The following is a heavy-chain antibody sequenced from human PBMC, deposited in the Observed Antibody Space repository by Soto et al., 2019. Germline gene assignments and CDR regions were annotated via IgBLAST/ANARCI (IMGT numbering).Heavy chain of an antibody. V-gene: IGHV5-51*01. J-gene: IGHJ6*02. CDR2: IYPGDSDT. Sequence: PVESLKIACNGCGYTFTNYWIGWVRQMPGKGLEWMGIIYPGDSDTKYNPSFQGQVTISADKSITTTYLQWSSLKASDTAIYYCAASIFYYGMDVWGQGTTVTVS. CDR3: AASIFYYGMDV. CDR1: GYTFTNYW.